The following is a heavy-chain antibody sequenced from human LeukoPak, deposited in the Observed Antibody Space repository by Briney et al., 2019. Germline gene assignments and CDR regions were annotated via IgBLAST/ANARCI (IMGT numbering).Heavy chain of an antibody. D-gene: IGHD3-16*01. CDR2: ISGSGGST. V-gene: IGHV3-23*01. CDR1: GFTFSSYS. J-gene: IGHJ4*02. CDR3: ARLLYYDPGMYFDF. Sequence: GGSLGLSCAASGFTFSSYSMNWVRQAPGKGLEWVSAISGSGGSTYYADSVKGRFTISRDNSKNTLYLQMNSLRAEDTAVYYCARLLYYDPGMYFDFWGQGTLVTVSS.